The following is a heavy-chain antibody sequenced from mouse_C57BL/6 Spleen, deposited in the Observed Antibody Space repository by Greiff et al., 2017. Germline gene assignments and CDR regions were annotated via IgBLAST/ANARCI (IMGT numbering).Heavy chain of an antibody. D-gene: IGHD1-1*01. CDR1: GYSFTGYY. CDR2: INPSTGGT. V-gene: IGHV1-42*01. CDR3: ASSDYYGSSWVAY. Sequence: VQLQQSGPELVKPGASVKISCKASGYSFTGYYMNWVKQSPEKSLEWIGEINPSTGGTTYNQKFKAKATLTVDKSSSTAYMQLKSLTSEDSAVYYCASSDYYGSSWVAYWGQGTLVTVSA. J-gene: IGHJ3*01.